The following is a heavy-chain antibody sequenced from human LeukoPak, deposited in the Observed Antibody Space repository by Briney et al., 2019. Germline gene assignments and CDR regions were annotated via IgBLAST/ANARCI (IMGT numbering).Heavy chain of an antibody. Sequence: ASVKVSCKASGYTFTSYGISWVRQAPGQGLEWMGWISTYSGNTNYAQKLQGRITMTIETSTSTAYMELRSLRSDDTAVYYCARGGSRVVTYGNFDYWGQGTLVTVSS. CDR3: ARGGSRVVTYGNFDY. CDR2: ISTYSGNT. V-gene: IGHV1-18*01. D-gene: IGHD2-21*02. J-gene: IGHJ4*02. CDR1: GYTFTSYG.